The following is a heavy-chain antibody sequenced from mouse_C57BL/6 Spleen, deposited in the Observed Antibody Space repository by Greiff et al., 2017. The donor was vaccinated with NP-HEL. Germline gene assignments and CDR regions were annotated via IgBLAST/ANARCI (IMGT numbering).Heavy chain of an antibody. V-gene: IGHV1-81*01. D-gene: IGHD2-1*01. CDR2: IYPRSGNT. J-gene: IGHJ2*01. CDR1: GYTFTSYG. CDR3: AEDYYGNYYFDY. Sequence: VQLQQSGAELARPGASVKLSCKASGYTFTSYGISWVKQRTGQGLEWIGEIYPRSGNTYYNEKFKGKATLTADKSSSTAYMELRSLTSEDSAVYFCAEDYYGNYYFDYWGQGTTLTVSS.